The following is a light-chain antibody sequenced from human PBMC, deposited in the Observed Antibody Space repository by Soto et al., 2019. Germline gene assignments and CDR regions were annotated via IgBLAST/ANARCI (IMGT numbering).Light chain of an antibody. CDR2: AAS. CDR3: QQSYSTPF. V-gene: IGKV1-12*02. J-gene: IGKJ3*01. Sequence: DIQMTQSPSSVSASVGDRVTITCRASQDINKWLAWYQQKPGKAPKLLIYAASSLQSGVPSRFSGSGSGTDFTLTISSLQPEDFATYYCQQSYSTPFFGPGTKVDI. CDR1: QDINKW.